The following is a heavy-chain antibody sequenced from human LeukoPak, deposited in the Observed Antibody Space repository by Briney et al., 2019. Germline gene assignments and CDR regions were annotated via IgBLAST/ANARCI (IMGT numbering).Heavy chain of an antibody. CDR3: ARHRRDFYVVVVAAIDY. CDR2: IYYSGST. D-gene: IGHD2-15*01. J-gene: IGHJ4*02. V-gene: IGHV4-59*08. Sequence: SETLSLTCSVSGGSISSYYWSWIRQPPRKGLEWIGYIYYSGSTNYNPSLKSRVTISVDTSKNQFSLKLSSVTAADTAVYYCARHRRDFYVVVVAAIDYWGQGTLVTVSS. CDR1: GGSISSYY.